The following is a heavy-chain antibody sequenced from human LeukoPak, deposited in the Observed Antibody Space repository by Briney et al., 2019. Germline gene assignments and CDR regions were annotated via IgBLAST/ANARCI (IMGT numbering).Heavy chain of an antibody. Sequence: PGGSLRLSCAASGFTFSSHWMHWVREAPGKGLVWVSRITGDGSSTGYADSVKGRFTISRDNARNTLHLQMNSLRADDTAVYYCARGVGSPGDSWGQGTLVTVSS. J-gene: IGHJ4*02. CDR1: GFTFSSHW. V-gene: IGHV3-74*01. CDR3: ARGVGSPGDS. CDR2: ITGDGSST. D-gene: IGHD3-10*01.